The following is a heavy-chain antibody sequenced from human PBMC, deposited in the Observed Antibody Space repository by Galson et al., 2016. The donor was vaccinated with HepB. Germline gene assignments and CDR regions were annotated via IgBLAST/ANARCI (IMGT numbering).Heavy chain of an antibody. J-gene: IGHJ6*03. V-gene: IGHV3-33*01. Sequence: SLRLSCAASGFTFSSYGMHWVRQAPGKGLEWAAVIWYDGGNKYYADSVKGRFTISRDNSKNTLYLQMNSLRAEDTAVYYCARGQWLALYYIDVWGKGTTVTVSS. CDR1: GFTFSSYG. CDR2: IWYDGGNK. D-gene: IGHD6-19*01. CDR3: ARGQWLALYYIDV.